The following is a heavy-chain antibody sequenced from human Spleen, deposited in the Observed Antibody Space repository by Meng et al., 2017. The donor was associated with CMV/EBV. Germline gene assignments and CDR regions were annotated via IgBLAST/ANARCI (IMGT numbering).Heavy chain of an antibody. CDR2: IYHSGST. CDR3: ARATPDQAGITVLGVVRPNFFDL. V-gene: IGHV4-4*02. D-gene: IGHD3-3*01. J-gene: IGHJ4*02. Sequence: WWRWVRQPPGKGLEWIGEIYHSGSTNDSPSLKRRGTMSVDKPKNQFSLKLTSVTAADTAVYYCARATPDQAGITVLGVVRPNFFDLWGQGALVTVSS. CDR1: W.